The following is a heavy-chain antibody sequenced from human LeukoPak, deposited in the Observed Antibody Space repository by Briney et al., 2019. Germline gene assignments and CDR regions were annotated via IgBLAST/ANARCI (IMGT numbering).Heavy chain of an antibody. D-gene: IGHD3-22*01. J-gene: IGHJ4*02. CDR3: ASIFYDSSGYHNPFDY. Sequence: ASVKVSCKASGYSFTSNYIHWVRQAPGQGLEWMGMIYPRDGSTSYAQEFQGRVTITADESTSTAYMELSSLRSEDTAVYYCASIFYDSSGYHNPFDYWGQGTLVTVSS. V-gene: IGHV1-46*01. CDR2: IYPRDGST. CDR1: GYSFTSNY.